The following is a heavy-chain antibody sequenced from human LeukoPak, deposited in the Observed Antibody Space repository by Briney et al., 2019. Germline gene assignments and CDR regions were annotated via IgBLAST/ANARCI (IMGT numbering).Heavy chain of an antibody. V-gene: IGHV4-34*01. D-gene: IGHD3-22*01. Sequence: SETLSLTCAVYGGSFSGYYWTWIRQTPEKGLEWIGEMNPSGSTNYNPSLKSRVTISVDTSKNQFSLELSSVTAADTAVYYCARCRQDVTMIVVVMTAVSYYLDVWGKGTTVTVS. CDR1: GGSFSGYY. CDR2: MNPSGST. CDR3: ARCRQDVTMIVVVMTAVSYYLDV. J-gene: IGHJ6*03.